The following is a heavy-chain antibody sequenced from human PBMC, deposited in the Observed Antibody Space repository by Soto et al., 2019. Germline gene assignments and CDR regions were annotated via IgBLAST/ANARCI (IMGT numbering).Heavy chain of an antibody. J-gene: IGHJ6*02. Sequence: GASVKVSCKASGYTFTSYAMHWVRQAPGQRLEWMGWINAGNGNTKYSQKFQGRVTITRDTSASTAYMELSSLRSEDTAVYYCASGGDGPSYYYYYGMDVWGQGTTVTVSS. V-gene: IGHV1-3*01. CDR1: GYTFTSYA. CDR2: INAGNGNT. D-gene: IGHD2-21*02. CDR3: ASGGDGPSYYYYYGMDV.